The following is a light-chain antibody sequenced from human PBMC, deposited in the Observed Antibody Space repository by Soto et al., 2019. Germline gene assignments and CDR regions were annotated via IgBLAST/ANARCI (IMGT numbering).Light chain of an antibody. J-gene: IGLJ1*01. CDR3: CSYASSTPYV. CDR1: TSDVGGYNF. CDR2: DVT. V-gene: IGLV2-14*01. Sequence: QSVLTQPASVSGSPGQSITISCTGTTSDVGGYNFVTWYQQHPGKAPKLMIHDVTTRPSGVSIRFSGSKSGTTAYLTISGLQPEDEADYYCCSYASSTPYVFGTGTKVTVL.